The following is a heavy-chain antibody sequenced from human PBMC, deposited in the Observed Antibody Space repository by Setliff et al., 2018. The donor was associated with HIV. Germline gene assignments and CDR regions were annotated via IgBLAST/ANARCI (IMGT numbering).Heavy chain of an antibody. CDR2: ISGSGRKT. V-gene: IGHV3-23*01. Sequence: PGGSLRLSCAASGFTFGDYAIHWVRQAPGKGLEWVSSISGSGRKTYYGDSVKGRFTISRDNSWDTVDLQMNTLRAEDTAIYYCAKNWATVHHYYYGMDFWGQGTTVTVS. D-gene: IGHD7-27*01. J-gene: IGHJ6*02. CDR3: AKNWATVHHYYYGMDF. CDR1: GFTFGDYA.